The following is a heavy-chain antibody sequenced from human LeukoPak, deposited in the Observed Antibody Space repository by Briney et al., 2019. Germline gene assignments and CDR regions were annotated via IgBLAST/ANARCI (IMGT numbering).Heavy chain of an antibody. J-gene: IGHJ6*02. CDR3: ARALSGSYSGYYYYYGMDV. CDR2: IWYDGSNK. V-gene: IGHV3-33*01. CDR1: GFTFSSYG. Sequence: GGSLRPSCAASGFTFSSYGMRSVSQAPGKGLEWVAVIWYDGSNKYYAESVKGRFTISRDNSKNTLYLQMNSLRAEDTAVYYCARALSGSYSGYYYYYGMDVWGQGTTVTVSS. D-gene: IGHD1-26*01.